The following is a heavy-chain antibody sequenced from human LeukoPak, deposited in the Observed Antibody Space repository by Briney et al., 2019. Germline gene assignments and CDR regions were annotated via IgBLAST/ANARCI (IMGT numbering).Heavy chain of an antibody. CDR3: ARIFLGDLVFDH. D-gene: IGHD3-16*01. J-gene: IGHJ4*02. V-gene: IGHV4-59*12. CDR1: GGSISSYY. Sequence: SETLSLTCTVSGGSISSYYWSWIRQPSGKGLEWIGYIYHTGSTYYRPSLEGRVTISMDRSKNQFSLNLSSVTAADTAVYYCARIFLGDLVFDHWGQGALVTVSS. CDR2: IYHTGST.